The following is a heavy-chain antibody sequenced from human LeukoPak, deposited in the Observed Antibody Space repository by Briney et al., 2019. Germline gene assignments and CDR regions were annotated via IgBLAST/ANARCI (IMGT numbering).Heavy chain of an antibody. CDR3: AKKGGAAGQGTVDY. D-gene: IGHD6-13*01. J-gene: IGHJ4*02. CDR2: IGGSGVTT. CDR1: GFTFSSYA. Sequence: PGGSLTLSCAASGFTFSSYAMNWVRQAPEKGLEWASIIGGSGVTTHYADSVKGRFTISRDNSKNTLFLQMNSLRAEDTAAYYCAKKGGAAGQGTVDYWGQGTLVTVSS. V-gene: IGHV3-23*01.